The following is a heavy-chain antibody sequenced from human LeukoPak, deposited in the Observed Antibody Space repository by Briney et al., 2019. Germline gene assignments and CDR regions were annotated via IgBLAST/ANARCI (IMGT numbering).Heavy chain of an antibody. Sequence: SGPTLVNPTQTLTLTCTFSGFSLSPSAVGVGWIRQPPGKGLERLGIFYWNDDKRYRPSLKSRLTISKYTSKHQVVITMTNVDPLNTATYFCAHSGYESLTDYSRSFYYFDYWGQGTLVTVSS. CDR3: AHSGYESLTDYSRSFYYFDY. CDR1: GFSLSPSAVG. D-gene: IGHD3-9*01. J-gene: IGHJ4*02. V-gene: IGHV2-5*01. CDR2: FYWNDDK.